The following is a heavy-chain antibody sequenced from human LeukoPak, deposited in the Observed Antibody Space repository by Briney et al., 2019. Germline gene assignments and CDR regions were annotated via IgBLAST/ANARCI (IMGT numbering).Heavy chain of an antibody. CDR1: GYTFTGYY. CDR3: ARTREYSSSWYFPPFDP. CDR2: INPNSGRT. V-gene: IGHV1-2*02. D-gene: IGHD6-13*01. Sequence: ASVKVSCKASGYTFTGYYMSWVRQAPEQGLELMGWINPNSGRTNYAQNFQGRVTMTRDPSISTAYMELSGLTSNDTAVYYCARTREYSSSWYFPPFDPWGQGTLVTVSS. J-gene: IGHJ5*02.